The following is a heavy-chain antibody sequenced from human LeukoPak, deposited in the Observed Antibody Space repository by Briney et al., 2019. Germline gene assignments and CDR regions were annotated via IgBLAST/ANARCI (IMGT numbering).Heavy chain of an antibody. CDR1: GGSFSGYY. J-gene: IGHJ3*02. Sequence: SETLSLTCAVYGGSFSGYYWSWIRQPPGKGLEWIGEINHSGGTNYNPSLKSRVTISVDTSKNQFSLKLSSVTAADTAVYYCARRGRTTVYAFDIWGQGTMVTVSS. V-gene: IGHV4-34*01. CDR2: INHSGGT. CDR3: ARRGRTTVYAFDI. D-gene: IGHD4-17*01.